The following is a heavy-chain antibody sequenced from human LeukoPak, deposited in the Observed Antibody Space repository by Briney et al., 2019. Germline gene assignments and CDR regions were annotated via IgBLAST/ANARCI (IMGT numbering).Heavy chain of an antibody. V-gene: IGHV3-7*01. J-gene: IGHJ4*02. CDR2: IKQDGREM. CDR3: AKLKDTATRYDY. Sequence: GGSLGLSCAVSGFTFSNYWMSWVRQAPGKGLEWVASIKQDGREMFYVDSVKGRFTISRDNGKNSLNLQLNSLRAEDTAVYYCAKLKDTATRYDYWGQGTLVTVSS. D-gene: IGHD5-18*01. CDR1: GFTFSNYW.